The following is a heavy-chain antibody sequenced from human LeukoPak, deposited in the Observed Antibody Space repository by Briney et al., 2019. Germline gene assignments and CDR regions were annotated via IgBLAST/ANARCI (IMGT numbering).Heavy chain of an antibody. CDR2: MYLSGTT. D-gene: IGHD3-22*01. CDR3: AGLVGRYSSGLYYYYFDY. CDR1: GGSISSSNW. Sequence: NTSETLSLTCAVSGGSISSSNWWSWVRQPPGKGLEWIGEMYLSGTTHSNPSVKSRVTISIDKSKNQFFLNLSSVTAADTAVYYCAGLVGRYSSGLYYYYFDYWGQGTLVTVSS. V-gene: IGHV4-4*02. J-gene: IGHJ4*02.